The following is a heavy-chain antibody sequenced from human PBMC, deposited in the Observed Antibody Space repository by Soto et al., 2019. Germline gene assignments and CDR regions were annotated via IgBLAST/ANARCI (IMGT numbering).Heavy chain of an antibody. CDR1: GYTFTGYY. V-gene: IGHV1-2*02. CDR2: INPNSGDT. Sequence: ASVKVSFKASGYTFTGYYVHWVRQAPGQGLEWMGWINPNSGDTYLAQRFQGRVTMNRDTSIGTAYMELSSLRSEDTAVYYCAREDQQRITMVRGVTYYFDYWGQGTLVTVSS. D-gene: IGHD3-10*01. J-gene: IGHJ4*02. CDR3: AREDQQRITMVRGVTYYFDY.